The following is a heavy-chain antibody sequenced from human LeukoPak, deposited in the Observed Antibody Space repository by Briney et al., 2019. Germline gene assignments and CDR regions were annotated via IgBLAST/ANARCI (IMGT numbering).Heavy chain of an antibody. Sequence: KASETLSLTCTVSGGSITSGGYCWSWIRQHPGKGLEWIGYIYYSGSTYYNPSLKSRLTISLDTSKNQFSLKLTSVTAADTAVYYCARRYRTPFDYWGQGTLVTVSS. CDR1: GGSITSGGYC. D-gene: IGHD2-2*02. CDR3: ARRYRTPFDY. V-gene: IGHV4-31*03. CDR2: IYYSGST. J-gene: IGHJ4*02.